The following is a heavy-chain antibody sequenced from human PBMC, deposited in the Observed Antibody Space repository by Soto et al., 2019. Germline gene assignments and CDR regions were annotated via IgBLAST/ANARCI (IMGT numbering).Heavy chain of an antibody. V-gene: IGHV4-59*08. D-gene: IGHD4-17*01. CDR3: ARQVPQTTNFVY. CDR2: IYYSGST. J-gene: IGHJ4*02. CDR1: GGSISSYY. Sequence: SETLSLTCTVSGGSISSYYWSWIRQPPGKGLEWIGYIYYSGSTNYNPSLKSRVTISVDTSKNQFSLKLSSVTAADTAMYYCARQVPQTTNFVYWGKGTLITVS.